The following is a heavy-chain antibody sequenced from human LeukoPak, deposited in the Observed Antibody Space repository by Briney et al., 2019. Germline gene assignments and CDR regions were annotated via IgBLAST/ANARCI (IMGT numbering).Heavy chain of an antibody. D-gene: IGHD3-22*01. CDR3: ARDRTTYYYDSSGYSPLDY. CDR2: IIPIFGTA. Sequence: GAPVKVSCKASGGTFNNYAISWVRQAPGQGLEWMGGIIPIFGTANYAQKFQGRVTITADESTSTAYMELSSLRSEDTAVYYCARDRTTYYYDSSGYSPLDYWGQGTLVTVSS. J-gene: IGHJ4*02. CDR1: GGTFNNYA. V-gene: IGHV1-69*13.